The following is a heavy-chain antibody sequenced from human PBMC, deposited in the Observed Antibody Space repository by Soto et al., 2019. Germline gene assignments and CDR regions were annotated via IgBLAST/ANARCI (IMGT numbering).Heavy chain of an antibody. D-gene: IGHD3-22*01. V-gene: IGHV3-30*18. J-gene: IGHJ4*02. CDR2: ISYDGSNK. Sequence: GGSLRLSCAASGFTFSSYGMHWVRQAPGKGLEWVAVISYDGSNKYYADSVKGRFTISRDNSKNTLYLQMNSLRAEDTAVYYCAKEIGSSGYYWDPYFDYWGQGTLVTVSS. CDR1: GFTFSSYG. CDR3: AKEIGSSGYYWDPYFDY.